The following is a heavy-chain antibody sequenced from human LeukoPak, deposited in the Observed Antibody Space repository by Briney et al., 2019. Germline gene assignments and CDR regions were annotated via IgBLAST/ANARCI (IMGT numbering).Heavy chain of an antibody. D-gene: IGHD5-12*01. CDR2: LYSGGST. CDR3: ARDYRGYDARGAFDV. J-gene: IGHJ3*01. Sequence: GGSLRLSCAASEFTVSSNYMSWVRQAPGKGLEWVSTLYSGGSTYYADSVKGRFTISRDNSKNTLYLQMNSLRVEDTAAYYCARDYRGYDARGAFDVWGQGTMVTVSS. V-gene: IGHV3-66*01. CDR1: EFTVSSNY.